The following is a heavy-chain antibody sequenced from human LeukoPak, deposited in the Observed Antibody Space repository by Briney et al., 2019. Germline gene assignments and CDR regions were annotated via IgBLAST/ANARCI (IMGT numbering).Heavy chain of an antibody. J-gene: IGHJ4*02. CDR1: GYTFTGYY. V-gene: IGHV1-2*02. D-gene: IGHD1-26*01. CDR3: ARVPLVGANDY. CDR2: INPNSGDT. Sequence: ASVKVSCKASGYTFTGYYMHWVRQAPGQGLEWMGWINPNSGDTNYAQKFQGRVTMTRDTSISTAYMELSRLRSDDTAVYYCARVPLVGANDYWGQGTLVTVSS.